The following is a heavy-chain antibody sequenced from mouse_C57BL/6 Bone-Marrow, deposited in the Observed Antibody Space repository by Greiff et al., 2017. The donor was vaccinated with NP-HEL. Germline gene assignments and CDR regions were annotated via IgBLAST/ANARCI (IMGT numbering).Heavy chain of an antibody. CDR3: ARFEQSTRYFDV. Sequence: VQLQQSGAELARPGASVKMSCKASGYTFTSYTMHWVKQRPGQGLEWIGYINPSSGYTKYNQKFKDKATLTADKSSSTAYMQLSSLTSEDSAVYYCARFEQSTRYFDVWGTGTTVTVSS. CDR1: GYTFTSYT. V-gene: IGHV1-4*01. CDR2: INPSSGYT. J-gene: IGHJ1*03.